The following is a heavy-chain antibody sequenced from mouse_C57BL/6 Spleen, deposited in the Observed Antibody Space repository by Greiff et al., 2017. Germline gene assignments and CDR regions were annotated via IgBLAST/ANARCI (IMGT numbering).Heavy chain of an antibody. CDR2: IYPGGGYT. J-gene: IGHJ3*01. D-gene: IGHD2-4*01. V-gene: IGHV1-63*01. CDR1: GYTFTNYW. Sequence: QVQLKESGAELVRPGTSVKMSCKASGYTFTNYWIGWAKQRPGHGLEWIGDIYPGGGYTNYNEKFKGKATLTADKSSSTAYMQFSSLTSEDSAIYYCARRYYDYGWFAYGRQGTLVTVSA. CDR3: ARRYYDYGWFAY.